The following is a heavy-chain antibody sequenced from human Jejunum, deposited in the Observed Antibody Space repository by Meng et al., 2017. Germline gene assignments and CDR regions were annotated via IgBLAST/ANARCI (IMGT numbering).Heavy chain of an antibody. V-gene: IGHV4-4*02. J-gene: IGHJ4*02. CDR2: IYHSGDT. D-gene: IGHD2-15*01. Sequence: QVQLQESGPGLVRPSGTLTLTSSVSGASSSSNNRWSWVRQPPGRGLEWIGEIYHSGDTNYNPSLTSPVTISVDKSKNQFTLRLNSVTAADTAIYYCARDWGCRDGYCFSGLLEFWGQGILVTVSS. CDR1: GASSSSNNR. CDR3: ARDWGCRDGYCFSGLLEF.